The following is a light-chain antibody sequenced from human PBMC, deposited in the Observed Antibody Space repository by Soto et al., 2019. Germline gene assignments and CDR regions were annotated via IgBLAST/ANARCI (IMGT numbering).Light chain of an antibody. V-gene: IGLV2-14*01. CDR3: TSYASASAVI. Sequence: QSALSQPASVSGSPGQSITISCTGTSSDIGRYNYVSWYQQHPGMAPQLLIYEVSDRPSGVSNRFSGSKSGNTASQPISSLQAEDEADYFWTSYASASAVIFGG. CDR2: EVS. J-gene: IGLJ2*01. CDR1: SSDIGRYNY.